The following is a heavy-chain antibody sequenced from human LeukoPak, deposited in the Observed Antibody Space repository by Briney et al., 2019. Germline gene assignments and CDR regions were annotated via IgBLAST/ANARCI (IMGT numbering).Heavy chain of an antibody. CDR3: AKETRGYSSGWYIPDFDY. Sequence: GGSLRLSCAASGFTFSSYGMHWVRQAPGKGLEWVAVISYDGSNKYYADSVKGRFTIPRDNSKNTLYLQMNSLRAEDTAVYYCAKETRGYSSGWYIPDFDYWGQGTLVTVSS. CDR1: GFTFSSYG. J-gene: IGHJ4*02. V-gene: IGHV3-30*18. CDR2: ISYDGSNK. D-gene: IGHD6-19*01.